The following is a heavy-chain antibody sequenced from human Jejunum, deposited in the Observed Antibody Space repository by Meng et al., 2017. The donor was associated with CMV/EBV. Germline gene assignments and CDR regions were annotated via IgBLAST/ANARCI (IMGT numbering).Heavy chain of an antibody. J-gene: IGHJ4*02. CDR1: EITFSTYW. CDR2: INSDGNSR. CDR3: AREDWYYFDY. V-gene: IGHV3-74*01. D-gene: IGHD3/OR15-3a*01. Sequence: PSREASEITFSTYWMHWVRQAPGKGPVWVSRINSDGNSRSYADSVKGRFTISRDNAKNTLFLQMNSLRAEDTAVYYCAREDWYYFDYWGQGTLVTVSS.